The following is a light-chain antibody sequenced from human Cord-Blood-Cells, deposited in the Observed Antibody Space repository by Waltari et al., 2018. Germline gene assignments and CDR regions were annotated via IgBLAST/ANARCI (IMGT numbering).Light chain of an antibody. CDR1: QSVLYSSNNKNY. CDR3: QQYYSTPPT. V-gene: IGKV4-1*01. J-gene: IGKJ1*01. Sequence: DIVMTQSPDSLAVSLGERATINCKSSQSVLYSSNNKNYLAWYQQKPGQPPKLLIYWASTRESGVHDRFSGSGSGTDFTLTISSLQAEDVAVYYCQQYYSTPPTFGQGTKVEIK. CDR2: WAS.